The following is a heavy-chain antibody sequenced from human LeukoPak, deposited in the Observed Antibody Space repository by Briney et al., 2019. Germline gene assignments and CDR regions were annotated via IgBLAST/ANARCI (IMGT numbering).Heavy chain of an antibody. CDR3: AREEDYYDSSGYYFYFDY. CDR1: GFTFSSYS. J-gene: IGHJ4*02. D-gene: IGHD3-22*01. V-gene: IGHV3-30-3*01. Sequence: PGRSLRLSCAASGFTFSSYSMHWVRQAPGKGLEWVAVISNDGSNKYYADSVKGRFTISRDNSKNTLYLQMNSLRAEDTAVYYCAREEDYYDSSGYYFYFDYWGQGTLVTVSS. CDR2: ISNDGSNK.